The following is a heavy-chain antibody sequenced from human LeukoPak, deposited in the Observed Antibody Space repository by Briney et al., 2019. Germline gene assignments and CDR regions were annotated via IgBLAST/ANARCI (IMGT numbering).Heavy chain of an antibody. CDR1: GVSFCGSH. V-gene: IGHV4-34*01. CDR3: ARDPTTVVTLPYYFDF. D-gene: IGHD4-23*01. Sequence: SETLSLTCAVSGVSFCGSHWNWIRQAPEKGLEWVGEVNHSGRTNYNASLKSRVTISVDTSKSKFFLQIPYVTAADTAVYYCARDPTTVVTLPYYFDFWGQGTLVTVSA. CDR2: VNHSGRT. J-gene: IGHJ4*02.